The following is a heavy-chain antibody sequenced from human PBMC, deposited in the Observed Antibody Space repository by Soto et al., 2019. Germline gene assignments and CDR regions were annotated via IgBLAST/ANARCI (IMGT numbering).Heavy chain of an antibody. Sequence: PGESRKISCKGSGYSFTSYWIGWVRQMPGKGLEWMGIIYPGDSDTRYSPSFQGQVTISADKSISTAYLQWSSLKASDTAMYYCARGYYYGSGSYYPTYYYYGMDVWGQGTTVTVSS. V-gene: IGHV5-51*03. CDR3: ARGYYYGSGSYYPTYYYYGMDV. D-gene: IGHD3-10*01. J-gene: IGHJ6*02. CDR2: IYPGDSDT. CDR1: GYSFTSYW.